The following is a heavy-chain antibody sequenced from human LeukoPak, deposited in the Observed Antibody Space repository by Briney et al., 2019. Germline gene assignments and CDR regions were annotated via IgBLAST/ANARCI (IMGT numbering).Heavy chain of an antibody. V-gene: IGHV3-48*01. CDR1: GFTFSSYG. J-gene: IGHJ4*02. CDR2: IGSSGSTI. D-gene: IGHD1-26*01. CDR3: ARDLQRMRPSGSYSPLTPPVFDY. Sequence: GGSLRLSCAASGFTFSSYGMTWVRQAPGKGLEWVSYIGSSGSTIYYADAVKGRFTISRDNAKNSLYLQLNSLRAEDTAVYYCARDLQRMRPSGSYSPLTPPVFDYWGQGTLVIVSS.